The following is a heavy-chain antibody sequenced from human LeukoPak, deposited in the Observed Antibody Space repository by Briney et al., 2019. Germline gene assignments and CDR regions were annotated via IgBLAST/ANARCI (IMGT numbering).Heavy chain of an antibody. CDR2: IYYSGST. J-gene: IGHJ3*02. V-gene: IGHV4-31*03. Sequence: PSETLSLTCTVSGGSISSGGYYWSWIRQHPGKGLEWIGYIYYSGSTYYNPSLKSRVTISVDTSKNQFSLELSSVTAADTAVYYCARQPPDYYDSSGYSHGGRQANDAFDIWGQGTMVTVSS. CDR3: ARQPPDYYDSSGYSHGGRQANDAFDI. D-gene: IGHD3-22*01. CDR1: GGSISSGGYY.